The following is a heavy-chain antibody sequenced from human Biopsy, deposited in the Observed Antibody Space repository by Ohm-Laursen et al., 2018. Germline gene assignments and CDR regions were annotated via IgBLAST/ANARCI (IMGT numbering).Heavy chain of an antibody. V-gene: IGHV3-9*01. Sequence: SLRLSCSASGFTFDDHVMHWVRQAPGKGLEWVSGISWDGGSEGYADSVKGRFTISRDDAKNSLFLQMNSLTTEDTALYYCVRGYSSSWSGYLDHWGQGTLVTVSS. CDR3: VRGYSSSWSGYLDH. CDR1: GFTFDDHV. J-gene: IGHJ4*02. CDR2: ISWDGGSE. D-gene: IGHD3-3*01.